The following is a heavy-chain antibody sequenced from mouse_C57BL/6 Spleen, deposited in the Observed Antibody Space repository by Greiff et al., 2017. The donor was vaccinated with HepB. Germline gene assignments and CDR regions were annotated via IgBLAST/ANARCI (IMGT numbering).Heavy chain of an antibody. D-gene: IGHD1-1*01. CDR2: IDPSDSYT. CDR3: ARLRHDY. Sequence: QVQLQQPGAELVMPGASVKLSCKASGYTFPSYWMHWVKQRPGQGLEWIGEIDPSDSYTNYNQKFKGKSTLTVDKSSSTAYMQLSSLTSEDSAVYYCARLRHDYWGQGTTLTVSS. V-gene: IGHV1-69*01. J-gene: IGHJ2*01. CDR1: GYTFPSYW.